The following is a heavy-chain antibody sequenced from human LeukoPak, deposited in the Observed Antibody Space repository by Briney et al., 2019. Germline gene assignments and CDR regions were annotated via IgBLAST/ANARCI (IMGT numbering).Heavy chain of an antibody. V-gene: IGHV4-59*01. CDR3: ARPQRPYSSGWYEGPFDY. J-gene: IGHJ4*02. CDR1: GGSLSSFY. CDR2: IYYTGNT. Sequence: SETLSLTCTVSGGSLSSFYWSWIRQPPGKGLEGIGYIYYTGNTNYNPSLKSRVTISVDTSKNQFSLKLSSVTAADTAVYYCARPQRPYSSGWYEGPFDYWGQGALVTASS. D-gene: IGHD6-19*01.